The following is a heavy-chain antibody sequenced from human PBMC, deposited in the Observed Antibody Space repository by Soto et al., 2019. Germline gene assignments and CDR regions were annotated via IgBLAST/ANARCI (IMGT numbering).Heavy chain of an antibody. V-gene: IGHV3-15*01. J-gene: IGHJ4*02. CDR1: GFTFSNAW. CDR3: TTDRLRYFDWLLQTLFDY. Sequence: GGSLRLSCAASGFTFSNAWMSWVRQAPGKGLEWVGRIKSKTDGGTTDYAAPVKGRFTISRDDSKNTLYLQMNSLKTEDTAVYYCTTDRLRYFDWLLQTLFDYWGQGTLVTVSS. D-gene: IGHD3-9*01. CDR2: IKSKTDGGTT.